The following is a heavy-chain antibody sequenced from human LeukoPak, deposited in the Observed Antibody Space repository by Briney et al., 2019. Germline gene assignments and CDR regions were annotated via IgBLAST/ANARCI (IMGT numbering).Heavy chain of an antibody. CDR1: VGSFSGYY. J-gene: IGHJ5*02. V-gene: IGHV4-34*01. D-gene: IGHD2-2*02. CDR2: INHSGST. CDR3: AGVINCSSTSCYTGKWFNP. Sequence: PETLSLTCAVYVGSFSGYYWSWFHQPPWRGVEGIGEINHSGSTNYNPCLKSRVTISVDASKNQFSLMLASVAAADPALYYSAGVINCSSTSCYTGKWFNPGGQGPLVT.